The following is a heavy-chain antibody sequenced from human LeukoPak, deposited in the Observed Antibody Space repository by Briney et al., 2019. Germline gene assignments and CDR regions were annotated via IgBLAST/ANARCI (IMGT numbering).Heavy chain of an antibody. CDR1: GFTFITYS. D-gene: IGHD2-15*01. V-gene: IGHV3-21*01. J-gene: IGHJ3*02. Sequence: GGSLRLSCAASGFTFITYSMNWVRQAPEKGLEWVSSISSTGNYIYYADSVKGRFTISRDNAKNSLYLQMDSLRAEDTAVYYCARDTEKYCSGGSCYSNAFDIWGQGTMVTVSS. CDR2: ISSTGNYI. CDR3: ARDTEKYCSGGSCYSNAFDI.